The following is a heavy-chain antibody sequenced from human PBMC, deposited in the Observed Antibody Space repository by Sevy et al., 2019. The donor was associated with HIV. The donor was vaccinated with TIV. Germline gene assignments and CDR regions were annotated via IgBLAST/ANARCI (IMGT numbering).Heavy chain of an antibody. CDR2: VHYSGST. Sequence: WETLSLTCTVSGGSIDYHYWNWILQPPGKGLEWIGYVHYSGSTNYNSSLESRVIISVDTSNNQFSLILMSVTAADTAVYYCARWGKRFLQWSPADYYMDVWGKGATVTVSS. D-gene: IGHD3-3*01. V-gene: IGHV4-59*08. CDR3: ARWGKRFLQWSPADYYMDV. CDR1: GGSIDYHY. J-gene: IGHJ6*03.